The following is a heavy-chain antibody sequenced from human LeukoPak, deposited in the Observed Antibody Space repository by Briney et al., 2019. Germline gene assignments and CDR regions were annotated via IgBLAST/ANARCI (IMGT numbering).Heavy chain of an antibody. D-gene: IGHD2-2*01. CDR3: ARDRGDCSSTSCYRRWFDP. V-gene: IGHV4-61*02. CDR2: IYTSGST. Sequence: SETLSLTCTVSAYSISSGYYWTWIRQPAGKGLEWIGRIYTSGSTNYNPSLKSRVTISVDTSKNQFSLKLSSVTAADTAVYYCARDRGDCSSTSCYRRWFDPWGQGTLVTVSS. CDR1: AYSISSGYY. J-gene: IGHJ5*02.